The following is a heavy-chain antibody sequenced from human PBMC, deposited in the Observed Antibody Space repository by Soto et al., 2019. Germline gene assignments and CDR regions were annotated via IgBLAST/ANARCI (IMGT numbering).Heavy chain of an antibody. CDR3: AHRQVSIVVNGDNWFDP. J-gene: IGHJ5*02. D-gene: IGHD1-26*01. V-gene: IGHV2-5*01. CDR1: GFSLSTTGVG. CDR2: IYWHDDN. Sequence: QITLKESGPTLVKPTQTLTLTCTFSGFSLSTTGVGVGWIRQPPGKALEWLALIYWHDDNRYSPSLKSRLTITKYSSKNQVVLTVTNMDPVDTATYYCAHRQVSIVVNGDNWFDPWGQGTLVTVSS.